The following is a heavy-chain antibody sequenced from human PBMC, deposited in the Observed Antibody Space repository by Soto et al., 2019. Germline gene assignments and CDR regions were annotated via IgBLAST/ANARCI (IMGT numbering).Heavy chain of an antibody. CDR3: ASGGNWFDP. CDR1: GGSISNYY. V-gene: IGHV4-59*01. D-gene: IGHD3-16*01. CDR2: MYYNGNI. J-gene: IGHJ5*02. Sequence: PSETLSLTCNVSGGSISNYYWTWVRQSPEKGLEWSGYMYYNGNINYNPSLKSRVTISIDTSKNQFSLTLKSVTAADTAVYYGASGGNWFDPWGQGVLVTV.